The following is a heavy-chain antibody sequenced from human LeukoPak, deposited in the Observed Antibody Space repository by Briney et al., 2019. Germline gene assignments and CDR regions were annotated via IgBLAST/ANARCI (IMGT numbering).Heavy chain of an antibody. J-gene: IGHJ1*01. Sequence: SQTLSLTCAISGDIVSSNSATWNWIRQSPSRGLEWLGRTYYRSKWYKYYAVSVKGRITINPDTSKSQFSLQLNSVTPEDTAVYYCARGPSYFQHWGQGTLVTVSS. CDR2: TYYRSKWYK. CDR3: ARGPSYFQH. V-gene: IGHV6-1*01. CDR1: GDIVSSNSAT.